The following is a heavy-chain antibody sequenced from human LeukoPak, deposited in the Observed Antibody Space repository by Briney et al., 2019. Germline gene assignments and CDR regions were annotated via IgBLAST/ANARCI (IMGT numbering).Heavy chain of an antibody. CDR1: GGSISSGGYY. D-gene: IGHD6-13*01. CDR2: IYHSGST. V-gene: IGHV4-30-2*01. CDR3: ARDSYSSTWSPSYYFDY. Sequence: SETLSLTCTVSGGSISSGGYYWSWIRQPPGKGLEWIGYIYHSGSTYYNPSLKSRVTISIDTSKNQFSLRLSSVTAADTAVYYCARDSYSSTWSPSYYFDYWGQGTLVTVSS. J-gene: IGHJ4*02.